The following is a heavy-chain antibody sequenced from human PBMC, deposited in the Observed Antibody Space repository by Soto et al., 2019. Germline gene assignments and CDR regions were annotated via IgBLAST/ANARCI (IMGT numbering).Heavy chain of an antibody. CDR3: AKARAQYYDFGSGYPVDY. V-gene: IGHV3-23*01. D-gene: IGHD3-3*01. Sequence: GSLRLSCAASGFTFSSYAMSWVRQAPGKGLEWVSAIIGSGGSTYYADSVKGRFTISRDNSKNTLYLQMNSLRAEDTAVYYCAKARAQYYDFGSGYPVDYWGQGTLVTVSS. CDR1: GFTFSSYA. CDR2: IIGSGGST. J-gene: IGHJ4*02.